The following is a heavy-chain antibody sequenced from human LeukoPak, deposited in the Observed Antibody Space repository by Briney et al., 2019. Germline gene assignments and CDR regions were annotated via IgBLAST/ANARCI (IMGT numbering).Heavy chain of an antibody. CDR3: TRDIVGGDYGDPSEGPGMDV. CDR2: ISHDGGSQ. V-gene: IGHV3-30-3*01. J-gene: IGHJ6*02. CDR1: GFTFSDYA. D-gene: IGHD4-17*01. Sequence: PGGSLRLSCAASGFTFSDYAMNWVRQAPGKGLEWVAFISHDGGSQYYADSVKGRFTISRDNSGNTLFLQMNSPRTEDTAVYYCTRDIVGGDYGDPSEGPGMDVWGQGTTVTVSS.